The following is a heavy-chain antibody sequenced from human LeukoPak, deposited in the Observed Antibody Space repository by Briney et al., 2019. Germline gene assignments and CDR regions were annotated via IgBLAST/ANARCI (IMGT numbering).Heavy chain of an antibody. D-gene: IGHD3-22*01. CDR1: GYSFTSRW. V-gene: IGHV5-51*01. CDR2: IYPGDSDT. Sequence: GESLKISCKGSGYSFTSRWIGWVRQMPGKGLEWMGIIYPGDSDTRYSPSFQGQVTISADKSISTAYLQWSSLKASDTAMYYCARQYYYDSSGYWAQPFDYWGQGTLVTVSS. CDR3: ARQYYYDSSGYWAQPFDY. J-gene: IGHJ4*02.